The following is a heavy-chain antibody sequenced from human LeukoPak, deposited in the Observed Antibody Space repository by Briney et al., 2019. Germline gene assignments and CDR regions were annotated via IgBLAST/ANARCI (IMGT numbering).Heavy chain of an antibody. J-gene: IGHJ4*02. V-gene: IGHV3-23*01. CDR2: ISAGGGFT. Sequence: GGSLRLSCAASGFTFSSYAMSWVRQAPGKGLEWVSAISAGGGFTYYADSVKGRFTISRDNSKNTLYLQMNSLRAEDTAVYYCARDLGSSFDYWGQGTLVTVSS. D-gene: IGHD6-13*01. CDR3: ARDLGSSFDY. CDR1: GFTFSSYA.